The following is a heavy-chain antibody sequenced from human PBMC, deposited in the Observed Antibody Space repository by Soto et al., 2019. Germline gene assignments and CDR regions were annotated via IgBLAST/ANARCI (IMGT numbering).Heavy chain of an antibody. CDR1: GGSIRSSY. Sequence: TSETLSLTCTVSGGSIRSSYWSWIRQPPGKGLEWIGYISDSGSTSYNPSLKSRVTISVDTSKNQFSLKLSSVTAADTAVYYCARQGIATAGTSLDYWGQGTLVTVSS. V-gene: IGHV4-59*08. CDR3: ARQGIATAGTSLDY. D-gene: IGHD6-13*01. CDR2: ISDSGST. J-gene: IGHJ4*02.